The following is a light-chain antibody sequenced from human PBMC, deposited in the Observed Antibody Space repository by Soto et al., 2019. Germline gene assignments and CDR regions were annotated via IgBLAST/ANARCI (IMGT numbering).Light chain of an antibody. V-gene: IGLV2-14*01. CDR3: ISYTSDDVRYV. CDR2: EVS. J-gene: IGLJ1*01. CDR1: NSDVGLYDF. Sequence: QSVLTQPASVSGTHGQSITISCTGSNSDVGLYDFVSWYQHHPGRAPKLIVSEVSHRPSGISNRFSGSKSGNTASLTISGLHSEDDADYYCISYTSDDVRYVFGTGPKLTVL.